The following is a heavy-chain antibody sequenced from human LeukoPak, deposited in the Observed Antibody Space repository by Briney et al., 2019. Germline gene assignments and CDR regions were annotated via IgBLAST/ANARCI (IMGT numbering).Heavy chain of an antibody. CDR2: INSDGSST. J-gene: IGHJ4*02. CDR3: ARDQDYYGSGSYEY. Sequence: GGSLRLSCAASGFTFSSYWMHWVRHAPGKGLVGVSRINSDGSSTSYADSVKGRFTTSRDNAKNTLYLQINSLRAEDTAVYYCARDQDYYGSGSYEYWGQGTLVTVSS. V-gene: IGHV3-74*01. D-gene: IGHD3-10*01. CDR1: GFTFSSYW.